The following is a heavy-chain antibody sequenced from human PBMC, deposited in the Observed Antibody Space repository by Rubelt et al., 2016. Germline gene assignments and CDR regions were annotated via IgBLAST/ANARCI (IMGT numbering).Heavy chain of an antibody. D-gene: IGHD2-15*01. V-gene: IGHV1-24*01. CDR3: ATASPYCSGGSCY. Sequence: QVQLVQSGAEVKKPGASVKVSCKVSGYTLTELSMHWVRQAPGKGLEWMGGFEPEDGETIYAQKFHASVTMTDDTSTDTAYLELSSLRSEDTAVYYCATASPYCSGGSCYWGQGTLVTVSS. J-gene: IGHJ4*02. CDR1: GYTLTELS. CDR2: FEPEDGET.